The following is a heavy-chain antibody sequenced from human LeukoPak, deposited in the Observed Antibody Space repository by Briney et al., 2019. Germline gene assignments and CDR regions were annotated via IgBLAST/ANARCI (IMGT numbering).Heavy chain of an antibody. CDR1: GLTFSTYA. V-gene: IGHV3-30-3*01. J-gene: IGHJ5*02. CDR2: ISYDGSNK. CDR3: ARGASIFGVVRLDP. D-gene: IGHD3-3*01. Sequence: QTGGSLRLSCAASGLTFSTYAMHWVRKAPAKGLKGVAVISYDGSNKYYADSVKGRFTISRDNSKNTLYLQMNSLRAEDTAVYYCARGASIFGVVRLDPWGQGTLVTVSS.